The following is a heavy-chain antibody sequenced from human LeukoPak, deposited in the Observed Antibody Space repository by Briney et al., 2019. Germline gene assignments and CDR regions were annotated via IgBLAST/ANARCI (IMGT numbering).Heavy chain of an antibody. J-gene: IGHJ4*02. CDR3: TTEPYNWNYKATYYFDY. D-gene: IGHD1-7*01. CDR2: IKSKTDGGTT. V-gene: IGHV3-15*01. Sequence: GGSLRLSCAASGFTFSNAWMSWVRQASGKGLEWVGRIKSKTDGGTTDYAAPVKGRFTISRDDSKNTLYLQMNSLKTEDTAVYYCTTEPYNWNYKATYYFDYWGQGTLVTVSS. CDR1: GFTFSNAW.